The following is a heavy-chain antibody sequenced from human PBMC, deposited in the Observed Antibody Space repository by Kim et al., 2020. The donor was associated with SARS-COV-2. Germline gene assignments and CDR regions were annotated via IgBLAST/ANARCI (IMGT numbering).Heavy chain of an antibody. V-gene: IGHV4-30-2*05. D-gene: IGHD2-2*01. J-gene: IGHJ4*02. CDR3: ARYQLLTRNFDY. Sequence: SSNPSLKSRVTLSVDPSKNQFSLKLSSVTAADTAVYYCARYQLLTRNFDYWGQGTLVTVSS.